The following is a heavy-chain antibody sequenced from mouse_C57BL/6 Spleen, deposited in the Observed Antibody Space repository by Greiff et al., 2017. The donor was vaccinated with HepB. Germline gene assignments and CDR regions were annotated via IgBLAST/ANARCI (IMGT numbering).Heavy chain of an antibody. J-gene: IGHJ2*01. D-gene: IGHD2-5*01. CDR1: GYTFTSYG. CDR3: ASPGYSNGDFDY. CDR2: IYPRSGNT. Sequence: VQRVESGAELARPGASVKLSCKASGYTFTSYGISWVKQRTGQGLEWIGEIYPRSGNTYYNEKFKGKATLTADKSSSTAYMELRSLTSEDSAVYFCASPGYSNGDFDYWGQGTTLTVSS. V-gene: IGHV1-81*01.